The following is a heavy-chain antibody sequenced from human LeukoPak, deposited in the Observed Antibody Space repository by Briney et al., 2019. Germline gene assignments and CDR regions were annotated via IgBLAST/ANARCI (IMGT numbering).Heavy chain of an antibody. J-gene: IGHJ4*02. Sequence: SETLSLTCTVSGASISNFYWSWIRQPPGKGLEWIGYIHYSGSTKYNPSLTSRVTISVDTSKNQFSLKLNSVTAADTAVYYCAAQPDYWGQGTLVTVSS. CDR3: AAQPDY. CDR1: GASISNFY. V-gene: IGHV4-59*01. CDR2: IHYSGST.